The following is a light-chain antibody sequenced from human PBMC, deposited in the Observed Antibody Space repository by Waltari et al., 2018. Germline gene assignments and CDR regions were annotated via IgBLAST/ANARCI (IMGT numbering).Light chain of an antibody. CDR1: SSDVGGSNY. CDR3: CSYAGSYTYM. Sequence: QSALTQPRSVSGSPGQSVTISCAGTSSDVGGSNYVSWYQQHPGKAPKLMIYDVNKRPSGVPDRFSGSKSGNTASLTISGLQAEDEADYYCCSYAGSYTYMFGGGTKLTVL. J-gene: IGLJ3*02. CDR2: DVN. V-gene: IGLV2-11*01.